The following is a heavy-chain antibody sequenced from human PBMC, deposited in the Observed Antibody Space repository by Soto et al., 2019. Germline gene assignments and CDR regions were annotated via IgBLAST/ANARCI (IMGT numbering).Heavy chain of an antibody. CDR2: IAYDGSNK. CDR1: GFTFSSYA. CDR3: ASMVQFYLDY. Sequence: QVQLVESGGGVVQPGRSLRLSCAASGFTFSSYAMHWVRQAPGKGLEWVAVIAYDGSNKYYADSVKGRFTISRDNSQNTLYLQMNSLTAEDTAVYYGASMVQFYLDYWSQGTLGTVSS. V-gene: IGHV3-30-3*01. D-gene: IGHD1-1*01. J-gene: IGHJ4*02.